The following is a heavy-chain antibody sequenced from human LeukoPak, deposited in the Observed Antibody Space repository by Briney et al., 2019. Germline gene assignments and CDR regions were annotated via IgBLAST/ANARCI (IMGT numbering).Heavy chain of an antibody. J-gene: IGHJ4*02. CDR2: ISYDGSNK. CDR3: ARDRGTTSSAGYYFDY. V-gene: IGHV3-30*03. Sequence: PGGSLRLSCAASGFTFSSYGMHWVRQAPGKGLEWVAVISYDGSNKYYADSVKGRFTIPRDNSKNTLYLQMNSLRAEDTAVYYCARDRGTTSSAGYYFDYWGQGTLVTVSS. CDR1: GFTFSSYG. D-gene: IGHD6-6*01.